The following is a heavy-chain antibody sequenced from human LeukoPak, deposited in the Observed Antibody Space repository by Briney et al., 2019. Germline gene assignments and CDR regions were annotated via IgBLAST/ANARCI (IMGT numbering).Heavy chain of an antibody. D-gene: IGHD2-21*02. CDR3: SSWGHLVVETATFA. V-gene: IGHV4-4*02. CDR2: IYHNGRV. Sequence: SETLSLTCDVSGDSISSQNWWTWVRQSPGKGLEWIGEIYHNGRVRYNPSLQSRLTMSVDTSKNQFSLKLSSVTAADTALYFCSSWGHLVVETATFAWGQGILVTVSS. J-gene: IGHJ5*02. CDR1: GDSISSQNW.